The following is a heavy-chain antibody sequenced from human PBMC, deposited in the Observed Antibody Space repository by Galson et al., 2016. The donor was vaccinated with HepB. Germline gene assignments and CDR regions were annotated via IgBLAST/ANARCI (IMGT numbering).Heavy chain of an antibody. CDR1: GYTFTSYA. CDR3: ARGRTSVTKDPTWYFDV. D-gene: IGHD4-17*01. J-gene: IGHJ2*01. V-gene: IGHV1-3*01. Sequence: SVKVSCKASGYTFTSYAMHWVRQAPGQRPEWMGWINADNGNKKYSQKFQGRITITKDTSASTAYMDLTSLRSEDTAVYYCARGRTSVTKDPTWYFDVWGRGTLVTVSS. CDR2: INADNGNK.